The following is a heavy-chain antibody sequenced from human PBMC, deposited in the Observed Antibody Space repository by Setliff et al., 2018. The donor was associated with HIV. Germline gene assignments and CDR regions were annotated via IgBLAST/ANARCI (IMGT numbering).Heavy chain of an antibody. CDR3: ARSEGQWLRPEGALCDY. CDR2: INPSGGST. CDR1: GYTFTNYY. V-gene: IGHV1-46*01. D-gene: IGHD5-12*01. Sequence: ASVKVSCKASGYTFTNYYIHWVRQAPGQGLEWMGIINPSGGSTTYAQKFQGRVTMTRDTSTSTVYMELSSLRSEDTAVYYCARSEGQWLRPEGALCDYWGQGTLVTVSS. J-gene: IGHJ4*02.